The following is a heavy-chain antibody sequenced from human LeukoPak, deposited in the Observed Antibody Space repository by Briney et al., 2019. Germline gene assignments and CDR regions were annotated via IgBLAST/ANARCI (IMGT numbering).Heavy chain of an antibody. CDR1: GFTFSDYY. Sequence: GGSLRLSCAASGFTFSDYYMTWIRHAPGKGLEWVSYITSSGSTIYFAGSVRGRFTISRDNAKNSLYLQMNSLRAEDTAVYYCARDRREGVVPATRYFDYWGQGTLVTVSS. CDR2: ITSSGSTI. CDR3: ARDRREGVVPATRYFDY. J-gene: IGHJ4*02. D-gene: IGHD2-15*01. V-gene: IGHV3-11*04.